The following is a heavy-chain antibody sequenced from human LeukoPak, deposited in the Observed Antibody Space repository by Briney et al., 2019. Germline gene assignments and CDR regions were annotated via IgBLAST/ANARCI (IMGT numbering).Heavy chain of an antibody. D-gene: IGHD3-9*01. Sequence: GGSLRLSCAASGFTFSSYSMNWVRQAPGNGLEWVANINPDGSATYYVDSMKGRFTISRGNAQNSLFLQMNSLRVEDTAVYYCARHIDWAFDYWGQGTLITVSS. V-gene: IGHV3-7*01. CDR2: INPDGSAT. CDR3: ARHIDWAFDY. J-gene: IGHJ4*02. CDR1: GFTFSSYS.